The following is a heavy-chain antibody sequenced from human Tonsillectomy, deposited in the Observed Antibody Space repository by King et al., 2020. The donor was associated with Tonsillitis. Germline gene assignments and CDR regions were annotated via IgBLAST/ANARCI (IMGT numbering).Heavy chain of an antibody. V-gene: IGHV4-34*01. D-gene: IGHD3-22*01. CDR2: INHSGST. CDR3: AGDTYYYDISGYYPHYGMDV. Sequence: VQLQQWGAGLLKPSETLSLTCAVYGGSFSGYHWSWIRQPPGKALEWIGEINHSGSTNYNPSLKSRVTISLDTSKNQFSVKLSSVTAADTAVYYCAGDTYYYDISGYYPHYGMDVWGQGTTVTVSS. CDR1: GGSFSGYH. J-gene: IGHJ6*02.